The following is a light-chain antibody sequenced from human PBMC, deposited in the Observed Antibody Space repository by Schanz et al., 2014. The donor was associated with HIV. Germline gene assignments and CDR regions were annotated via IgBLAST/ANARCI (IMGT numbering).Light chain of an antibody. CDR3: AAWDDGLSGRV. CDR1: SSDVGGNNY. Sequence: QSALTQPPSASGSPGQSVTISCTGTSSDVGGNNYVSWYQHHPGKAPKLIISDVTKRPSGVPDRFSGSKSGTSASLAISGLRSDDEADYYCAAWDDGLSGRVFGGGTKVTVL. J-gene: IGLJ3*02. V-gene: IGLV2-8*01. CDR2: DVT.